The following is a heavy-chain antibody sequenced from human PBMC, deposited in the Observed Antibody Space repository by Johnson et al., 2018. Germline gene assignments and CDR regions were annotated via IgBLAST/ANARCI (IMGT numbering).Heavy chain of an antibody. CDR2: LYYSGST. D-gene: IGHD4-17*01. Sequence: QVQLQESGPGLVKPSETLSLTCTVSGGSISSYYWSWIRQPPGKGLEWIGYLYYSGSTNYNPSLKSRVTISGDTSANQFSLKLGSVTAADAAVDYCGRCIRDGDPPSYYYYGMDVWGQGTTVTVSS. V-gene: IGHV4-59*01. CDR3: GRCIRDGDPPSYYYYGMDV. CDR1: GGSISSYY. J-gene: IGHJ6*02.